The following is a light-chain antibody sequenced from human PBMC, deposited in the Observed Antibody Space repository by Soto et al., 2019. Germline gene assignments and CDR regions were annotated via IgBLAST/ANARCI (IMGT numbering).Light chain of an antibody. CDR1: QSVSSN. J-gene: IGKJ1*01. V-gene: IGKV3-15*01. Sequence: EIVMTQSPATLSVSPGEEATLSCRASQSVSSNLTWYQHKPGQAPRLLIYGASTRATGVPARFSGSGSGTEFTLTISSLQSEDFAVYYCQQYNDWWTFGQGPKVDIK. CDR3: QQYNDWWT. CDR2: GAS.